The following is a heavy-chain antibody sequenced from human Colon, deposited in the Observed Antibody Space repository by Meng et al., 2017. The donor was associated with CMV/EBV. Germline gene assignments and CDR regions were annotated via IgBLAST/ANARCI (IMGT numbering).Heavy chain of an antibody. CDR1: GFIFNNYA. J-gene: IGHJ4*02. Sequence: EVRLVESGGGLLLRGWSLSLSCAASGFIFNNYALAWVRQAPGKGLEWVSSISASGATTYYADSVRGRFTISRDNSRDTVYLQMTSLRAEDTAVYYCATVTGTLDPFHYWGQGTLVTVSS. CDR3: ATVTGTLDPFHY. D-gene: IGHD1-1*01. V-gene: IGHV3-23*04. CDR2: ISASGATT.